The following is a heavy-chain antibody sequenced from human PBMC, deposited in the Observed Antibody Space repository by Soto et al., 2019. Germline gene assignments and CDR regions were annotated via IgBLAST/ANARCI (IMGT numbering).Heavy chain of an antibody. CDR2: TYYRSKWNY. J-gene: IGHJ6*02. D-gene: IGHD6-6*01. CDR3: VRQPLANLALYGMDV. Sequence: SQTLSLTCAISGDSVSANNAAWNWIRQSPSRGLEWLGRTYYRSKWNYDYAESVKSRLTITPDTSNNQFSLQLNSVTPEDAAVYYCVRQPLANLALYGMDVWGQGTQVTSP. V-gene: IGHV6-1*01. CDR1: GDSVSANNAA.